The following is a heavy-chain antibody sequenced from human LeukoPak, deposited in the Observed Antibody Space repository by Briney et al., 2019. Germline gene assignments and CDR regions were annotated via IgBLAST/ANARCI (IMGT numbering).Heavy chain of an antibody. CDR2: ISVYNGYT. D-gene: IGHD4-23*01. V-gene: IGHV1-18*01. Sequence: ASVKVSCKASGYTFNNYGISWVRQAPGQGLEWMGWISVYNGYTNYAQKFQGRVTMTTETSTSTAYMDLRSLTSDDTAVYYCARDYGGNSVGDAFDIWGQGTMVTVSS. CDR3: ARDYGGNSVGDAFDI. J-gene: IGHJ3*02. CDR1: GYTFNNYG.